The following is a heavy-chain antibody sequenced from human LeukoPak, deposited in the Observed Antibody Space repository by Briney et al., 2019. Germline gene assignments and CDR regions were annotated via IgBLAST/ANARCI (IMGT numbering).Heavy chain of an antibody. CDR1: GFSLNTGGGG. J-gene: IGHJ4*02. CDR3: AHRSVSAASFDY. CDR2: IYWGDDK. Sequence: SGPTLVNPTQTLTLTCTFSGFSLNTGGGGVGWIRQPPGRALEWLAVIYWGDDKRYSPSLKSRLTITKDTSKNQVVLRMTNMDPVDTATYFCAHRSVSAASFDYWGQGTLATVSS. V-gene: IGHV2-5*02. D-gene: IGHD6-13*01.